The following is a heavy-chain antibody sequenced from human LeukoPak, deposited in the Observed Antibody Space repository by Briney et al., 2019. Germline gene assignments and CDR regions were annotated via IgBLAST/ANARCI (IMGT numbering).Heavy chain of an antibody. CDR3: ARAGGGWLRLGDAFDI. V-gene: IGHV1-8*01. Sequence: GASVKVSCEASGYTFTSFDINWVRQAAGQGLEWMGWMNPNSGNTGYAQKFQGRVTMTRTTSISTAYMELGSLTSEDTAVYYCARAGGGWLRLGDAFDIWGQGTMVTVSS. D-gene: IGHD5-12*01. CDR2: MNPNSGNT. CDR1: GYTFTSFD. J-gene: IGHJ3*02.